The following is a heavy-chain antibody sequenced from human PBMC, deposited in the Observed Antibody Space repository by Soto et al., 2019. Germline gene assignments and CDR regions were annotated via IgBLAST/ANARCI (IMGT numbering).Heavy chain of an antibody. D-gene: IGHD4-4*01. Sequence: PSETLSLTCTISGGSISVYYWSWIRQSPRQGLEWIGYVYDNGRPYYSPSLKSRVTMSVDTSKNQFSLKLSSVTAADTAVYYCARGGNSNTPLAFDYWGQGTLVTVSS. V-gene: IGHV4-59*12. CDR1: GGSISVYY. CDR3: ARGGNSNTPLAFDY. CDR2: VYDNGRP. J-gene: IGHJ4*02.